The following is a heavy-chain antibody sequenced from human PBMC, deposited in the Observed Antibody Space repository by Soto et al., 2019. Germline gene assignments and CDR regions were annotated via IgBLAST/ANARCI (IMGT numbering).Heavy chain of an antibody. J-gene: IGHJ6*02. D-gene: IGHD2-15*01. Sequence: QVQLVQSGAEVKKPGSSVKVSCKASGGTFSSYAISWVRQAPGQGLEWMGGIIPIFGTANYAQKFEGRVTITADESTSTAYMELSSLRSEDTAVYYCARHSCCSTPNYYYGMDVWGQGTTVTVSS. CDR2: IIPIFGTA. V-gene: IGHV1-69*12. CDR3: ARHSCCSTPNYYYGMDV. CDR1: GGTFSSYA.